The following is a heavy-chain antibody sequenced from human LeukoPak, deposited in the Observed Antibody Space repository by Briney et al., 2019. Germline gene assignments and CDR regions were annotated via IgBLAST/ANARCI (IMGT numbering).Heavy chain of an antibody. J-gene: IGHJ4*01. D-gene: IGHD4-23*01. V-gene: IGHV3-48*03. CDR2: LSSSGTTI. CDR1: GFTLRSYE. CDR3: ARETQGLDF. Sequence: PGGSLRPSCVVSGFTLRSYEMNWVRQAPGKGLEWISYLSSSGTTIYYADSVKGRFTISRDNAKNSLYLQMNSLRVEDTALYFCARETQGLDFWGQGILVTVSS.